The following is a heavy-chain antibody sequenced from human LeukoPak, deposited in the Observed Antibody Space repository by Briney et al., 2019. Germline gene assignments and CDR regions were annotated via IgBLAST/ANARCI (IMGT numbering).Heavy chain of an antibody. CDR1: GFTFSSYS. J-gene: IGHJ4*02. Sequence: PGGSLRLSCAASGFTFSSYSMNWVRQAPGKGLEWVAYISSSGSTIYYADSVKGRFTISRDNAKNSLYLQMNSLRAEDTAVYYCARGIAAAGILYDYWGQGTLATVSP. D-gene: IGHD6-13*01. CDR2: ISSSGSTI. V-gene: IGHV3-48*04. CDR3: ARGIAAAGILYDY.